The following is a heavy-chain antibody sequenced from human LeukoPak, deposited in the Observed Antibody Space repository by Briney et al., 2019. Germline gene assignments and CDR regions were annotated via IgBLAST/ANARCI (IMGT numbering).Heavy chain of an antibody. CDR1: GFTFDDYA. J-gene: IGHJ3*02. CDR2: INWNTNSI. Sequence: PGRSLRLSCAASGFTFDDYAMHWVRQAPGEGLEWVSGINWNTNSIKYADSVKGRFTISRDNAKNSLYLQMNSLRAEDTAFYYCAEGSSGWSTDAFDIWGQGTMVTVSS. CDR3: AEGSSGWSTDAFDI. D-gene: IGHD6-19*01. V-gene: IGHV3-9*01.